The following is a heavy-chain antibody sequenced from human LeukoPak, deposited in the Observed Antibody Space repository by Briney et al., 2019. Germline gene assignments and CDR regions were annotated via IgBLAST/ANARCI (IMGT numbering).Heavy chain of an antibody. J-gene: IGHJ5*02. CDR3: ARERGDYAGFWFDP. D-gene: IGHD4-17*01. CDR2: INPNSGGA. V-gene: IGHV1-2*04. CDR1: GYTFTGYY. Sequence: ASVKVSCKASGYTFTGYYMHWVRQAPGQGLEWMGRINPNSGGANYAQKFQGWVTMTRDTSISTAYMELSRLRSDDTAVYYCARERGDYAGFWFDPWGQGTLVTVSS.